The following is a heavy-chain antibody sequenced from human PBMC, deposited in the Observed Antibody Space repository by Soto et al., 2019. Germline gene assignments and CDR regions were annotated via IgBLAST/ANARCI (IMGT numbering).Heavy chain of an antibody. CDR2: IKEDGSEK. Sequence: GGSLRLSCVASGFTFSRHWMSWVRQAPGKGLEWVANIKEDGSEKYYVDSVKGRFTISRDNAKNSLYLQMNSLRAEDTAVYYCAKESVWGKGTTVTVSS. CDR1: GFTFSRHW. J-gene: IGHJ6*04. V-gene: IGHV3-7*01. CDR3: AKESV.